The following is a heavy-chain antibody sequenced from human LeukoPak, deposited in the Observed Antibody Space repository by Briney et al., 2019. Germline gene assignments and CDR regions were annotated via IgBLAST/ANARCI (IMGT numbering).Heavy chain of an antibody. V-gene: IGHV4-39*01. CDR3: ARHDYYDSSGLNWFDP. CDR1: GGSISSSSYY. CDR2: IYYSGST. J-gene: IGHJ5*02. Sequence: SETLSLTCTVSGGSISSSSYYWGWIRQPPGKGLEWIGSIYYSGSTCYNPSLKSRVTISVDTSKNQFSLKLSSVTAADTAVYYYARHDYYDSSGLNWFDPWGQGTLVTVSS. D-gene: IGHD3-22*01.